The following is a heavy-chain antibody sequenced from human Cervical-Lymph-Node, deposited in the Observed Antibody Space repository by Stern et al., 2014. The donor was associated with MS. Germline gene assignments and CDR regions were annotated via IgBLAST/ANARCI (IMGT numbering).Heavy chain of an antibody. Sequence: EMQLVESGGGLVKPGGSLRLSCAVSGFTFRNYTMNWVRQSPGKGLEWVSSISSTSTYIYYADSVKGRFTISRDNAKNSLYLQMNSLRAEDTAVYYCTRARRGFDYWGQGTLVTVSS. CDR3: TRARRGFDY. CDR2: ISSTSTYI. J-gene: IGHJ4*02. CDR1: GFTFRNYT. V-gene: IGHV3-21*01.